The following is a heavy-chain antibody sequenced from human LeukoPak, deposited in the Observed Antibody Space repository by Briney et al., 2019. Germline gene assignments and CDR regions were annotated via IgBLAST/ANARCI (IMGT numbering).Heavy chain of an antibody. D-gene: IGHD3-16*01. V-gene: IGHV4-38-2*02. CDR2: IYHSGST. CDR1: GYSISSGYY. Sequence: SETLSLTCTVSGYSISSGYYWGWIRQPPGKGLEWIGSIYHSGSTYYNPSLKSRVTISVDTSKNQFSLELRSVTAADTAVYFCARSLRLYYYYYYLDVWGKGTTVSVSS. CDR3: ARSLRLYYYYYYLDV. J-gene: IGHJ6*03.